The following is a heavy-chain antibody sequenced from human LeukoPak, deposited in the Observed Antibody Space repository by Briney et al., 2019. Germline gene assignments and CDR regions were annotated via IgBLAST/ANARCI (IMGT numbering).Heavy chain of an antibody. CDR2: ISYDGSNK. CDR3: ARELRATVTSYYYYGMDV. J-gene: IGHJ6*04. V-gene: IGHV3-30*04. Sequence: GRSLRLSCAASGFTFSSYAMHWVRQAPGKGLEWVAVISYDGSNKYYADSVKGRFTISRDNSKNTLYLQMNSLRAEDTAVYYCARELRATVTSYYYYGMDVWGKGTTVTVSS. CDR1: GFTFSSYA. D-gene: IGHD4-17*01.